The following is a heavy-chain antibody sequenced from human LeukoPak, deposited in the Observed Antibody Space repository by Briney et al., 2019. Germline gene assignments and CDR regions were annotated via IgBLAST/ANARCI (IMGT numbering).Heavy chain of an antibody. CDR1: GFTFSNYW. D-gene: IGHD2-15*01. CDR2: INSYGSST. V-gene: IGHV3-74*01. CDR3: APEDYCSGGSCYEGANWFDP. J-gene: IGHJ5*02. Sequence: GGSLRLSCAASGFTFSNYWMHWGRQPPGKGLVLVSRINSYGSSTTYADSVKGRFTISRDNANNTLYLQMNSLRAEDTAVYYCAPEDYCSGGSCYEGANWFDPWGQGTLVTVSS.